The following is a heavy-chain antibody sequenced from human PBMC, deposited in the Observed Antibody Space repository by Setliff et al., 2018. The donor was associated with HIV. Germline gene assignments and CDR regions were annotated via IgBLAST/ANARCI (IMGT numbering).Heavy chain of an antibody. CDR2: LISMFKIP. Sequence: SVKVSCKTSGGTFRSQAISWVRQAPGQGLEWMGGLISMFKIPQIAQKFQGRVTVTADESTSTAYMGLSSLTSEDTAVYYCATLSSSWTGYFDSWGQGTLVTVSS. CDR1: GGTFRSQA. D-gene: IGHD6-13*01. V-gene: IGHV1-69*13. CDR3: ATLSSSWTGYFDS. J-gene: IGHJ4*02.